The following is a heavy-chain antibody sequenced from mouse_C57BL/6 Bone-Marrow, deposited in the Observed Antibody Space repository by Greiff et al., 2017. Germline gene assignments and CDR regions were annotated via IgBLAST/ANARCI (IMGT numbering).Heavy chain of an antibody. D-gene: IGHD1-2*01. CDR2: IFPGSGST. Sequence: VQLQQPGAELVRPGASVTLSCKASGYTFTGYYINWVKQRPGQGLEWIGWIFPGSGSTYYNEKFKGKATLTVDKSSSTAYMLLSSLTSEDSAVFFVACSDGLYLDVWGTGTTLTVSS. CDR3: ACSDGLYLDV. CDR1: GYTFTGYY. V-gene: IGHV1-75*01. J-gene: IGHJ1*03.